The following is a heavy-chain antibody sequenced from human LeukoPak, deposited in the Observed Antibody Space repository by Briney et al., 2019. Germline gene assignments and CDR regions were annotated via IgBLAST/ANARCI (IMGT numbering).Heavy chain of an antibody. J-gene: IGHJ4*02. V-gene: IGHV5-51*01. Sequence: GESLKISCKGSGYKFSSYCIGWVRQIPGKDLDGMGIIYPVDSATRYSPSFQGEVTISAAKSVSTAYLQWSSLEASDTAMYSCARLYGDYGPIDYWGQGTLVTVSS. CDR1: GYKFSSYC. CDR2: IYPVDSAT. D-gene: IGHD4-17*01. CDR3: ARLYGDYGPIDY.